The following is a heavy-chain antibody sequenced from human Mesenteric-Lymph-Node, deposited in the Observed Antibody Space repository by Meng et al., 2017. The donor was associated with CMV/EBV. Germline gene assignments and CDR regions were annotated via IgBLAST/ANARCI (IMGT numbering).Heavy chain of an antibody. D-gene: IGHD5-18*01. J-gene: IGHJ4*02. V-gene: IGHV3-30*02. CDR2: IRYDGSNK. CDR1: GFTFSSYG. Sequence: GESLKISCAASGFTFSSYGMHWVRQAPGKGLEWVAFIRYDGSNKYYADSVKGRFTISRDNSKNTLYLQMNSLRAEDTAVYYCAKTGYSYFDYWGQGTLVTVSS. CDR3: AKTGYSYFDY.